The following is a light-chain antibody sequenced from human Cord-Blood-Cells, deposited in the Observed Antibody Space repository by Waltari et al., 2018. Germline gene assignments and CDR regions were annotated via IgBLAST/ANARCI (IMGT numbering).Light chain of an antibody. CDR3: CSYAGSSTV. CDR2: DVS. CDR1: SSDVGGYNS. J-gene: IGLJ3*02. Sequence: QSALTQPASVSGSPGQSITISCTGTSSDVGGYNSVSWYQQHPGKAPKLMIYDVSKRPSGVSNRFSGSKSGNTASLTISGLQAEDEADYYCCSYAGSSTVFGGGTKLTVL. V-gene: IGLV2-23*02.